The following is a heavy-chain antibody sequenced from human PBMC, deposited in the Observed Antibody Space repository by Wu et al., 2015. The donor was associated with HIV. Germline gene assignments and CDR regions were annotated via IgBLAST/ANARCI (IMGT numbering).Heavy chain of an antibody. CDR1: GYTITTYD. D-gene: IGHD3-10*01. J-gene: IGHJ6*02. Sequence: QVQLVQSGAEVKKPGASVKVSCQASGYTITTYDFNWVRQAPGQGLEWMGWMNSNNGKTGYGQKSQGRVAMTRNISTRTAYMELSGLKSEDTAVYYCATSYYGSGSYPTFYYYYAMDVWGQGTTVTVSS. V-gene: IGHV1-8*01. CDR3: ATSYYGSGSYPTFYYYYAMDV. CDR2: MNSNNGKT.